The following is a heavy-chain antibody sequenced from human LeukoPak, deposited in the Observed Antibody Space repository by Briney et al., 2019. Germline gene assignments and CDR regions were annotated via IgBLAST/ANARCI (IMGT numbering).Heavy chain of an antibody. CDR3: ARGYNYYYMDV. CDR2: MNPNSGNT. Sequence: ASVKVSCKASGYTFTSYGINWVRQATGQGLEWMGWMNPNSGNTGYAQKFQGRVTITRNTSISTAYMELSSLRSEDTAVYYCARGYNYYYMDVWGKGTTVTVSS. J-gene: IGHJ6*03. V-gene: IGHV1-8*03. CDR1: GYTFTSYG.